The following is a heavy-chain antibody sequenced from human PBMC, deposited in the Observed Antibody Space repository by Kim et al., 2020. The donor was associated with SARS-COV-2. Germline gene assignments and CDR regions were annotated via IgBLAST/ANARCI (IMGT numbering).Heavy chain of an antibody. D-gene: IGHD5-18*01. J-gene: IGHJ4*02. CDR3: TKYTAYYFDF. Sequence: GTAEYAASVKGRFPISRDDSKSITDLQMNSMKTEDAAVYFCTKYTAYYFDFWGQGTLVTVSS. V-gene: IGHV3-49*02. CDR2: GTA.